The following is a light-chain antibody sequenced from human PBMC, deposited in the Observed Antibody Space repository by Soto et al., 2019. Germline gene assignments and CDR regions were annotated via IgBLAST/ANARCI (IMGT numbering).Light chain of an antibody. Sequence: DIQMTQSPSTLSASVGDRVTITCRASQSISNWMAWYQQKPGKAPKLLIYDASSLEGGVPSRFSGSGSGTEFTRTISSLQPDDFATYYCQQYNSYSRTFGQGTKVEIK. CDR3: QQYNSYSRT. CDR1: QSISNW. CDR2: DAS. J-gene: IGKJ1*01. V-gene: IGKV1-5*01.